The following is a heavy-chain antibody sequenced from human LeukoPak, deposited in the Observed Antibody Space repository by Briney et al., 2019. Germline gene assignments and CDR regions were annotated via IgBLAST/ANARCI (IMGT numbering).Heavy chain of an antibody. V-gene: IGHV1-18*01. J-gene: IGHJ4*02. CDR1: GYTFTSYD. CDR3: ARGVRYSYGWGDRGDY. D-gene: IGHD5-18*01. Sequence: GASVKVSCKASGYTFTSYDFNWVRQAPGQGLEWMGWISAYNGNTNYAQKLQGRVTMTTDTSTSTAYMELRSLRSDDTAVYYCARGVRYSYGWGDRGDYWGQGTLVTVSS. CDR2: ISAYNGNT.